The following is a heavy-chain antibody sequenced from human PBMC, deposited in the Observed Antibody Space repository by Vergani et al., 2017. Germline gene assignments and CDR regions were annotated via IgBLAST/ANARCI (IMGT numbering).Heavy chain of an antibody. Sequence: EVQLVESGGGVVRPGGPLRLSCAASGFTFDDYGMRGVRQAPGKGLEWVSGINWNGGSTGYADSVKGRFTISKDNAKNSLYLQMNSLRAEDSALYHCARDLLDSSGYVHWFDPWGQGTLVTVSS. J-gene: IGHJ5*02. CDR3: ARDLLDSSGYVHWFDP. V-gene: IGHV3-20*01. CDR1: GFTFDDYG. D-gene: IGHD3-22*01. CDR2: INWNGGST.